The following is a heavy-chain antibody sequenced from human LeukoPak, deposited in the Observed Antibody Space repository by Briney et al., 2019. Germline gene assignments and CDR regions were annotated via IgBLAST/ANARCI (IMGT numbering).Heavy chain of an antibody. CDR3: AREGDSSGWTD. D-gene: IGHD6-19*01. J-gene: IGHJ4*02. V-gene: IGHV3-7*01. CDR1: GFPFSSYS. CDR2: IKQDGSEI. Sequence: PGGSLRLSCAASGFPFSSYSMTWVRQAPGKGLEWVANIKQDGSEIYYVDSVKGRFTISRDNAKNSLYLQMNSLRAEDTAVYYCAREGDSSGWTDWGQGTLVTVSS.